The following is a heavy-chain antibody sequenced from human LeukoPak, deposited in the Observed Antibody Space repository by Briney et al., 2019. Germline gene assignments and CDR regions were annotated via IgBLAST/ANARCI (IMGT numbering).Heavy chain of an antibody. V-gene: IGHV3-7*01. CDR3: ARDRFGGMDV. D-gene: IGHD4-23*01. CDR2: IKEDGSEK. CDR1: GFTFTSFW. J-gene: IGHJ6*04. Sequence: GGSLRLSCAASGFTFTSFWMSWVRQAPGKGLEWVANIKEDGSEKYYVDSVRGRFTISRDDAKNSVYRQMNSLRAEDSAVYYCARDRFGGMDVWGKGTSVTVSS.